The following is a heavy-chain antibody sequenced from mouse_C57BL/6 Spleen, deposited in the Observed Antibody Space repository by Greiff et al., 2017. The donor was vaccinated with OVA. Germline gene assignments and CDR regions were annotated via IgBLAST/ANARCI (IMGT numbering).Heavy chain of an antibody. Sequence: EVQLQQSGTVLARPGASVKMSCKTSGYTFTSYWMHWVKQRPGQGLEWIGAIYPGNSDTSYNQKFKGKAKLTAVTSASTAYMELSRLTNEDSAVYYCTRSLYDYGMAWFAYWGQGTLVTVSA. CDR1: GYTFTSYW. V-gene: IGHV1-5*01. J-gene: IGHJ3*01. CDR2: IYPGNSDT. D-gene: IGHD2-4*01. CDR3: TRSLYDYGMAWFAY.